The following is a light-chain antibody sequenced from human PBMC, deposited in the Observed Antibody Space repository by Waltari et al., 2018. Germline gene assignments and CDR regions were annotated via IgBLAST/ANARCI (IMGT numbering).Light chain of an antibody. Sequence: QSALTQPASVSGSPGQSITVSCTGTSRDVGRYNLVSWYQHHPPKAPKLIIYEVSKRPSGVSNRFSGSKSGNTASLTISGLQPEDEADYYCCSYAGANTYVFGSGTKVTVL. CDR3: CSYAGANTYV. CDR2: EVS. V-gene: IGLV2-23*02. J-gene: IGLJ1*01. CDR1: SRDVGRYNL.